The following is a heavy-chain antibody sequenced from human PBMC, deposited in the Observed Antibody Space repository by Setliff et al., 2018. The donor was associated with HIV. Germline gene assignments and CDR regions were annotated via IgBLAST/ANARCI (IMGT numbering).Heavy chain of an antibody. V-gene: IGHV4-28*01. CDR3: ARRIQLRDSSGRSCWTFDI. D-gene: IGHD2-15*01. CDR2: IYYSGST. CDR1: GGSISTSNW. J-gene: IGHJ3*02. Sequence: SETLSLTCTVSGGSISTSNWWGWIRQAPGKGLEWIGYIYYSGSTNYNPSLKSRVTISTDTSNNQFSLKLSSVTAADTAVYYCARRIQLRDSSGRSCWTFDIWGQGTMVTVSS.